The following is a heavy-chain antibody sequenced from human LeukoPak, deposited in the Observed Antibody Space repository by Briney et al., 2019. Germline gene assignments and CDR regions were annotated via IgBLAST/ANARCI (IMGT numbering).Heavy chain of an antibody. J-gene: IGHJ4*02. D-gene: IGHD3-10*01. V-gene: IGHV3-48*01. CDR2: ISSSSSTI. CDR3: ARDIITMVRGVTLDY. Sequence: GGSLRLSRAASGFTFSSYSMNWVRQAPGKGLEWVSYISSSSSTIYYADSVKGRFTISRDNAKNSLYLQMNSLRAEDTAVYYCARDIITMVRGVTLDYWGQGTLVTVSS. CDR1: GFTFSSYS.